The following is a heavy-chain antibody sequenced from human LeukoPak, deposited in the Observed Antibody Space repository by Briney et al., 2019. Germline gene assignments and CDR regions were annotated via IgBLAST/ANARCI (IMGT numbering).Heavy chain of an antibody. J-gene: IGHJ4*02. D-gene: IGHD3-9*01. CDR1: GYTFTGYY. CDR3: ARAVYDILTGYGY. Sequence: ASVKVSCKASGYTFTGYYMHWVRQAPGQGLVWMGWINPDSGGTAYAQKFQGRVTMTRDPSISTAYMELSRLRSDDTAVYYCARAVYDILTGYGYWGQGTLVTVSS. V-gene: IGHV1-2*02. CDR2: INPDSGGT.